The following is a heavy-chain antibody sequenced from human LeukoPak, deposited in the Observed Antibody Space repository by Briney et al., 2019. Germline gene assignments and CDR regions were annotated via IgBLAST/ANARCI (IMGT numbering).Heavy chain of an antibody. CDR1: GGSISSYY. V-gene: IGHV4-59*01. Sequence: SETLSLTCTVSGGSISSYYWSWIRQTPGKGLEWIEHIYYSGSTKYNPSLKSRVTISVDTSKNQFSLKLSSVTAADTAVYYCARYRGKTTVSSLDWFDPWGQGTLVTVSS. CDR3: ARYRGKTTVSSLDWFDP. CDR2: IYYSGST. D-gene: IGHD4-11*01. J-gene: IGHJ5*02.